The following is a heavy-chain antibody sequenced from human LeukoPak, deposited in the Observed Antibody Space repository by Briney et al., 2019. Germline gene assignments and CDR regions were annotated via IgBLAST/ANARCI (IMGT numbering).Heavy chain of an antibody. CDR3: ARVTGYRIEDYFDY. CDR2: INHSGST. J-gene: IGHJ4*02. Sequence: SETLSLTCAVYGGSFSGYYWSWIRQPPGKGLEWIGEINHSGSTNYNPSLKSRVTISVDTSKNQFSLKLRSVTAADTAVYYCARVTGYRIEDYFDYWGQGTLVTVSS. CDR1: GGSFSGYY. D-gene: IGHD6-13*01. V-gene: IGHV4-34*01.